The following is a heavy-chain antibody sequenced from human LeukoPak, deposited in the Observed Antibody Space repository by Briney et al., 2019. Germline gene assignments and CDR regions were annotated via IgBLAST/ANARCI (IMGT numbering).Heavy chain of an antibody. J-gene: IGHJ4*02. D-gene: IGHD3-10*01. CDR3: ANEGGTMLRGDLDY. V-gene: IGHV3-74*01. Sequence: PGGSLRLSCAASGFTFSSYWMHWVRQDPGKGLVWVSHINNDGSSTTYADSVKGRFTISRDNAKNTLYLQMNSLRAEDTAVYYCANEGGTMLRGDLDYWGQGTLVTVSS. CDR1: GFTFSSYW. CDR2: INNDGSST.